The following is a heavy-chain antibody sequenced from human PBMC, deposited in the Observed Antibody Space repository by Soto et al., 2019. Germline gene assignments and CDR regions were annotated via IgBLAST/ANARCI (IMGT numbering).Heavy chain of an antibody. CDR1: GFTVSSSNY. V-gene: IGHV3-53*01. CDR3: HGYGY. D-gene: IGHD5-12*01. CDR2: IYTGGTT. Sequence: EVQLVESGGGLIQPGGSLRLSCVVSGFTVSSSNYMSWVRQAPGKGLEWVSVIYTGGTTYYADSVKGRFPISRDNSKNTLSLQMNILRAEDTAVYYWHGYGYWGKGTLVTVSS. J-gene: IGHJ4*02.